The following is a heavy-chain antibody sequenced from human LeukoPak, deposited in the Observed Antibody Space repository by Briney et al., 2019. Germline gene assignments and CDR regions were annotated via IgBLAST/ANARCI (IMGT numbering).Heavy chain of an antibody. D-gene: IGHD3-10*01. CDR2: IYTSGST. CDR1: GASISSYY. CDR3: ARDSSIQFGEFTL. V-gene: IGHV4-4*07. J-gene: IGHJ4*02. Sequence: KPSETLSLTCTVSGASISSYYWSWLRQPAGKGLEWIGRIYTSGSTNYNPSLKSRVTMSVGTSKHQFSLKLSSGAAADTAVYYCARDSSIQFGEFTLWGQGTLVTVSS.